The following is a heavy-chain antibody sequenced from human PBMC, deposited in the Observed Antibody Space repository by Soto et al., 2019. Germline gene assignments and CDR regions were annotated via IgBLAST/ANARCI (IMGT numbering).Heavy chain of an antibody. V-gene: IGHV1-69*06. CDR1: GGTFSSYA. CDR3: ARGVAGTRRHWYFDL. D-gene: IGHD6-19*01. Sequence: QVQLVQSGAEVKKPGSSVKVSCKASGGTFSSYAISWVRQAPGHGLEWMGGIIPIFGTANYAQKFQGRVTITADKSTSTAYMELSSLRSEDTAVYYCARGVAGTRRHWYFDLWGRGTLVTVSS. J-gene: IGHJ2*01. CDR2: IIPIFGTA.